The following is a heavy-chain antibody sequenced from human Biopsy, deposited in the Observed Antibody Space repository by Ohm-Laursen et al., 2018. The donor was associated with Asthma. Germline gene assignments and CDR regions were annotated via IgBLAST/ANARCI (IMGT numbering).Heavy chain of an antibody. CDR2: FFHTGST. J-gene: IGHJ4*01. CDR1: GGSINSSTW. V-gene: IGHV4-4*02. D-gene: IGHD2-15*01. CDR3: APLRVYCRGANSFFFNY. Sequence: SETLSLTCTVSGGSINSSTWWSWVRQPPGKGLEWIGEFFHTGSTNYSPSLKSRVTISVDKSKNQFSLNLSAVTAADTAVYYCAPLRVYCRGANSFFFNYWGQEPSSPSPQ.